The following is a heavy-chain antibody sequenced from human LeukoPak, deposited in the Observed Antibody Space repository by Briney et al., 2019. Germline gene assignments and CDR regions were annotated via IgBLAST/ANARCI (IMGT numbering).Heavy chain of an antibody. J-gene: IGHJ5*02. CDR1: GYTFTSYD. Sequence: ASVKVSCKASGYTFTSYDINWVRQATGQGLEWMGWMNPNSGNTGYAQKFQGRVTITRYTSISTAYMELSSLRSEDTAIYYCARMYYYDSSGSHINWFDPWGQGTLVTVSS. V-gene: IGHV1-8*03. CDR3: ARMYYYDSSGSHINWFDP. CDR2: MNPNSGNT. D-gene: IGHD3-22*01.